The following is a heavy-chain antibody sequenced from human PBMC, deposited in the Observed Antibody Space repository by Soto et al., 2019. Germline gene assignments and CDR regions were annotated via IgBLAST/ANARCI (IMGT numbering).Heavy chain of an antibody. V-gene: IGHV3-30*18. CDR3: AKEASVFGYNWFDP. J-gene: IGHJ5*02. CDR1: GFTFSSYG. Sequence: LRLSCAASGFTFSSYGMHWVRQAPGKGLEWVAVISYDGSNKYYADSVKGRFTISRDNSKNTLYLQMNSLRAEDTAVYYCAKEASVFGYNWFDPWGQGTLVTVSS. D-gene: IGHD3-10*01. CDR2: ISYDGSNK.